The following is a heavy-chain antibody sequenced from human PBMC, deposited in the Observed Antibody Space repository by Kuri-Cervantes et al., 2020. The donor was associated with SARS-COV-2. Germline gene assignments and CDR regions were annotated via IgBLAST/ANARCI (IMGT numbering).Heavy chain of an antibody. J-gene: IGHJ2*01. V-gene: IGHV3-23*01. CDR2: ISGSGGST. CDR1: GFTFSSYA. Sequence: GESLKISCAASGFTFSSYAMSWVRQAPGKGLEWVSAISGSGGSTYYADSVKGRFTISRDNSKNTLYLQMNSLRAEDTAVYYCARPPPLGYFDLWGRGTLVTVSS. CDR3: ARPPPLGYFDL.